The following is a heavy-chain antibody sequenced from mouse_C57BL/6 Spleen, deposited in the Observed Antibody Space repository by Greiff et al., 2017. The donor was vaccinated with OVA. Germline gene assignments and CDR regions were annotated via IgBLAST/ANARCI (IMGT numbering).Heavy chain of an antibody. J-gene: IGHJ4*01. CDR1: GYTFTSYG. V-gene: IGHV1-81*01. D-gene: IGHD1-2*01. CDR2: IYPRSGNT. Sequence: VKLVESGAELARPGASVKLSCKASGYTFTSYGISWVKQRTGQGLEWIGEIYPRSGNTYYNEKFKGKATLTADKSSSTAYMELRSLTSEDSAVYFCASSDGDAMDYWGQGTSVTVSS. CDR3: ASSDGDAMDY.